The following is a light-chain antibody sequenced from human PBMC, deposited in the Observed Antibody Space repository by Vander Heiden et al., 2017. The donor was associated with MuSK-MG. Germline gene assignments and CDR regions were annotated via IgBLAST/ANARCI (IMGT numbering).Light chain of an antibody. CDR1: QSISSY. CDR3: QQSYSTLS. Sequence: DIQMTQSPSSLSASVGDRVTITCRASQSISSYLNWYQQKPGKAPKLLIYAASSWQSGVPSRFSGSGSGTDFTLTSSSLQPEDFATYYLQQSYSTLSFGCGTKVXIK. V-gene: IGKV1-39*01. J-gene: IGKJ4*01. CDR2: AAS.